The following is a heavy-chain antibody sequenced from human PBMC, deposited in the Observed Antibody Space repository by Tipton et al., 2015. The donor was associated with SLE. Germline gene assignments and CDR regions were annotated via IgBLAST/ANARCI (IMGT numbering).Heavy chain of an antibody. D-gene: IGHD1-26*01. CDR3: ARLITRGVGAKGDFDY. CDR1: GYTFTSYG. Sequence: QLVQSGAEVKKPGASVKVSCKASGYTFTSYGIGWVRQMPGKGLEWMGIIYPGDSDTRYSPSFQGHVTISADKSISTAYLQWSSLKASDTAMYYCARLITRGVGAKGDFDYWGQGTLVTVSS. V-gene: IGHV5-51*01. J-gene: IGHJ4*02. CDR2: IYPGDSDT.